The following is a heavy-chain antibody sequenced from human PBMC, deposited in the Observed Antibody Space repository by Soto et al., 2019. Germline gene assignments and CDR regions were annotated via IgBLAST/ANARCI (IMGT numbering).Heavy chain of an antibody. J-gene: IGHJ5*02. Sequence: PSETLSLTCTVSGGSISSSSYNWSWIRQPPGGGLEWIGYMYHSGTFLKSPSLKTRLTMSLDMSKNQFSLTLNSMTAADTAVYYCARAQFYSGSGNYNNLMFDAWGQGIQVTVS. D-gene: IGHD3-10*01. CDR3: ARAQFYSGSGNYNNLMFDA. CDR1: GGSISSSSYN. CDR2: MYHSGTF. V-gene: IGHV4-30-2*01.